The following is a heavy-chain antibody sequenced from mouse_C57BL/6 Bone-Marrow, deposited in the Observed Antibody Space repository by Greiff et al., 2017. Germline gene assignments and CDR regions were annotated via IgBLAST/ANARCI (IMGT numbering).Heavy chain of an antibody. CDR3: ALITTVVADY. J-gene: IGHJ2*01. CDR1: GYTFTSYW. V-gene: IGHV1-59*01. CDR2: IDPSDSYT. Sequence: QVQLQQPGAELVRPGTSVKLSCKASGYTFTSYWMHWVKQRPGQGLEWIGVIDPSDSYTNYNHKFKGKATVTVDTSSSTAYMQLSSLTSEDSAVYYCALITTVVADYWGQGTTLTVSS. D-gene: IGHD1-1*01.